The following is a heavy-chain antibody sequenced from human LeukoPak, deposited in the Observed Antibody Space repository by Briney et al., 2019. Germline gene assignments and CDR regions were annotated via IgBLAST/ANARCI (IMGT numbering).Heavy chain of an antibody. D-gene: IGHD1-26*01. J-gene: IGHJ2*01. CDR2: IRQDGREI. CDR1: GFPFSRDW. CDR3: ASAGIVGASTYWYFDL. V-gene: IGHV3-7*01. Sequence: PGGSLRLSCVASGFPFSRDWMTWVRQAPGKGLEWVACIRQDGREIYYVDSVKCRFTISRDNARRSLYLQMTGLRVEDTALYYCASAGIVGASTYWYFDLWGRGTRVIVSS.